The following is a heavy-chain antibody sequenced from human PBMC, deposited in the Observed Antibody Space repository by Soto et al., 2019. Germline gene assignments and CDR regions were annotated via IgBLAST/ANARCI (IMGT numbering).Heavy chain of an antibody. V-gene: IGHV3-23*01. Sequence: EVQLLESGGGLVQPGGSLRLSCAASGFTFSSYAMSWVRQAPGKGLEWVSAISGSGGNTYYADSVKGRFTISRDNSKNTLYLQMNSLRAEDTAVYYCANPPLKMVYAYNWFDPWGQGTLVTVSS. CDR2: ISGSGGNT. D-gene: IGHD2-8*01. CDR3: ANPPLKMVYAYNWFDP. J-gene: IGHJ5*02. CDR1: GFTFSSYA.